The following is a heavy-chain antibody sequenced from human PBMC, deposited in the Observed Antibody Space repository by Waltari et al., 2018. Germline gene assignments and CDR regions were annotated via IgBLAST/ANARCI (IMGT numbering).Heavy chain of an antibody. CDR1: GYSISSGYY. Sequence: QVQLQESGPGLVKPSETLSLTCAVSGYSISSGYYWGWIRQPQGKGLEWIGSIYHSGSTYYNPSLKSRVTISVDTSKNQFSLKLSSVTAADTAVYYCARDGGGSYGSNWFDPWGQGTLVTVSS. J-gene: IGHJ5*02. V-gene: IGHV4-38-2*02. D-gene: IGHD1-26*01. CDR2: IYHSGST. CDR3: ARDGGGSYGSNWFDP.